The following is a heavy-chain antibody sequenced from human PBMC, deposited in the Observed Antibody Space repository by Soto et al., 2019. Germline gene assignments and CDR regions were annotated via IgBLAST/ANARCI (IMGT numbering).Heavy chain of an antibody. CDR2: IDYSGST. CDR1: GGSISSSRGYY. Sequence: QLQLQESGPGLVKPSETLSLTCTVSGGSISSSRGYYWGWIRQTPGKGLDWIGSIDYSGSTYYYPSLKSRLTTSADMSKNQFSLKLTSVTAADTAVYYCARHNHGMDVWGQGTTVTV. V-gene: IGHV4-39*01. J-gene: IGHJ6*02. CDR3: ARHNHGMDV.